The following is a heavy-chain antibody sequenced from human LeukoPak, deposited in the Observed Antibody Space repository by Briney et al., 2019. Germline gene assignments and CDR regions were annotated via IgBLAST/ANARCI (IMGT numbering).Heavy chain of an antibody. V-gene: IGHV3-30*04. CDR1: GFTFSNYA. CDR2: ISYDGTNK. D-gene: IGHD5-24*01. Sequence: GRSPRLSCAASGFTFSNYAIHWVRQAPGKGLEWVSVISYDGTNKYYADSVKGRFTISRDNSKNTLYLQMNSLKTEDTALYYCARQMATILDGILDYWGQGTLVTVSS. J-gene: IGHJ4*02. CDR3: ARQMATILDGILDY.